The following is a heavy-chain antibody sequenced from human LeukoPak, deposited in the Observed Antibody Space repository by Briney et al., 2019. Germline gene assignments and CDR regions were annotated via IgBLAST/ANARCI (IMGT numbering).Heavy chain of an antibody. D-gene: IGHD3-16*01. CDR1: GGSISSYY. CDR3: ARDRILVWGAENWFDP. J-gene: IGHJ5*02. Sequence: SETLSLTCTVSGGSISSYYWSWIRQPAGKGLEWIGRIYTSGSTNYNPSLKSRVTMSVDTSKNQFSLKLSSVTAADTAVYYCARDRILVWGAENWFDPWGQGTLVTVSS. V-gene: IGHV4-4*07. CDR2: IYTSGST.